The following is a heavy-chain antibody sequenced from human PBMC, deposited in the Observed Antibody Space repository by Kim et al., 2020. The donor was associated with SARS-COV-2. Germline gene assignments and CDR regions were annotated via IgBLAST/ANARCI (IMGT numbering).Heavy chain of an antibody. CDR1: GFTFSSYA. Sequence: GGSLRLSCAASGFTFSSYAMSWVRQAPGKGLEWVSAISGSGGSTYYADSVKGRFTISRDNSKNTLYLQMNSLRAEDTAVYYCAKVGRYFDWLPEAPGYWGQGTLVTVSS. CDR2: ISGSGGST. D-gene: IGHD3-9*01. V-gene: IGHV3-23*01. CDR3: AKVGRYFDWLPEAPGY. J-gene: IGHJ4*02.